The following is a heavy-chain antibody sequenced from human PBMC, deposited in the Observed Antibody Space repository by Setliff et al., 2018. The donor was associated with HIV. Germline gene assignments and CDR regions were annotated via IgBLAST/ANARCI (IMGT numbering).Heavy chain of an antibody. D-gene: IGHD3-10*01. CDR2: IIPIFGPT. V-gene: IGHV1-69*05. Sequence: SVKVSCKGSGGTFSSYAISWVRQAPGQGLEWMGGIIPIFGPTNYAQKLQGRVTMTTDTSTSTAYMELRSLRSDDTAVYYCARVVVRGVTFIAEYFQHWGQGTLVTVSS. CDR3: ARVVVRGVTFIAEYFQH. J-gene: IGHJ1*01. CDR1: GGTFSSYA.